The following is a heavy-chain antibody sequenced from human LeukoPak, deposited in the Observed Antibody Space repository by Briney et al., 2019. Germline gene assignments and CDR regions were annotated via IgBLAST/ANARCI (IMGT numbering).Heavy chain of an antibody. CDR3: AKDDLNYYDSSGYYGTCDY. J-gene: IGHJ4*02. Sequence: GGSLRLSCAASGFTFSSYGMTWVRQAPGKGLEWVSFISSSCYIYYADSVKGRFTISRDNAKNSLYLQMNSPRAEDTAVYYCAKDDLNYYDSSGYYGTCDYWGQGALVTVSS. CDR1: GFTFSSYG. D-gene: IGHD3-22*01. V-gene: IGHV3-21*01. CDR2: ISSSCYI.